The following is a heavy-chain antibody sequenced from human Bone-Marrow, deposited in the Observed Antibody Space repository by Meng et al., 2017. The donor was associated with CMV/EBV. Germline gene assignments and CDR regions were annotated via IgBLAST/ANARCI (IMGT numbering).Heavy chain of an antibody. Sequence: ASVKVSCKASGYTFSNSDINWVRQAPGQGLDWMGWINSNTGDTGYAQKFQGRDTITKNTSTNTVYMDLSSLRFEDTVVYYCARGPPYCTSTWCFPYYYNGLDVWGQGTTATVSS. CDR3: ARGPPYCTSTWCFPYYYNGLDV. D-gene: IGHD2-2*01. J-gene: IGHJ6*02. CDR2: INSNTGDT. V-gene: IGHV1-8*03. CDR1: GYTFSNSD.